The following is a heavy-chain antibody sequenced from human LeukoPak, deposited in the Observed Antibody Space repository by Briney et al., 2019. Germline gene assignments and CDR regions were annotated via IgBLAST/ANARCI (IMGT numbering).Heavy chain of an antibody. CDR2: IYYSGST. CDR3: ARRWVRGVIRRNWFDP. CDR1: GGSISSYY. V-gene: IGHV4-59*12. Sequence: SETLSLTCTVSGGSISSYYWSWIRQPPGKGLEWIGYIYYSGSTNYNPSLKSRVTISVDTSKNQFSLKLSSVTAADTAVYYCARRWVRGVIRRNWFDPWGQGTLVTVSS. D-gene: IGHD3-10*01. J-gene: IGHJ5*02.